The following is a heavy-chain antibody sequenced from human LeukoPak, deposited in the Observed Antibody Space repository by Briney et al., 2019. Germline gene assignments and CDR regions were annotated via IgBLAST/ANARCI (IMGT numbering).Heavy chain of an antibody. CDR2: ISSSSSYI. CDR3: ARARDTAHGYPVGAFDI. V-gene: IGHV3-21*01. D-gene: IGHD5-18*01. Sequence: GGSLRLSCAASGFTFSSYSMNWVRQAPGKGLEWVSSISSSSSYIYYADSVKGRFTISRDNAKSSLYLQMNSLRAEDTAVYYCARARDTAHGYPVGAFDIWGQGTMVTVSS. CDR1: GFTFSSYS. J-gene: IGHJ3*02.